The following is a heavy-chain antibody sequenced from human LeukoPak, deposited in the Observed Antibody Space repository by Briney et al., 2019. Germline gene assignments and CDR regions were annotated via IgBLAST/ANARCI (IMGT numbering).Heavy chain of an antibody. D-gene: IGHD2-15*01. CDR3: ATDNAVAAKYY. CDR1: GYTFTSYY. V-gene: IGHV1-46*01. J-gene: IGHJ4*02. Sequence: ASVKVSCKASGYTFTSYYMHWVRQAPGQGLEWMGIINPSGGSTSYAQKFQGRVTMTEDTSTDTAYMELSSLRSEDTAVYYCATDNAVAAKYYWGQGTLVTVSS. CDR2: INPSGGST.